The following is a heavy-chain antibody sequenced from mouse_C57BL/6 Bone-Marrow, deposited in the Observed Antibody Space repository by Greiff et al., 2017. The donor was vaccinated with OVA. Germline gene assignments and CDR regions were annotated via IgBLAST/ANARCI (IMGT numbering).Heavy chain of an antibody. V-gene: IGHV1-26*01. CDR3: APYYYGSSGFDY. CDR2: INPNNGGT. Sequence: EVQLQQSGPELVKPGASVKISCKASGYTFTDYYMNWVKQSHGKSLEWIGDINPNNGGTSYNQKFKGKATLTVDKSSSTAYMELRSLTSEDSAVYYCAPYYYGSSGFDYWGQGTTLTVSS. J-gene: IGHJ2*01. CDR1: GYTFTDYY. D-gene: IGHD1-1*01.